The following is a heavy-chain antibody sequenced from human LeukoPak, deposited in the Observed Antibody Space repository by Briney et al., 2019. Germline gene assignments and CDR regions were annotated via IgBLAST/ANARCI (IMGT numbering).Heavy chain of an antibody. CDR1: GFTFSSYA. Sequence: HAGGSLRLSCAASGFTFSSYAMSWVRQAPGKGLEWVANIKQDGSEKYYVDSVKGRFTISRDNAKNSLSLQMNSLRAEDTAVYYCARPYYDFWNDYYYAYWGQGTLVTVSS. V-gene: IGHV3-7*01. CDR3: ARPYYDFWNDYYYAY. D-gene: IGHD3-3*01. CDR2: IKQDGSEK. J-gene: IGHJ4*02.